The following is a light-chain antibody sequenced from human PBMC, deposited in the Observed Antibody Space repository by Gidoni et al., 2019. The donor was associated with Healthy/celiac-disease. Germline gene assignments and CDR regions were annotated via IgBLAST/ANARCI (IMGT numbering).Light chain of an antibody. CDR2: GAS. V-gene: IGKV3-15*01. J-gene: IGKJ2*01. CDR1: QSVSSN. CDR3: QQYNNWPYT. Sequence: IVITQSPATLSVSPGERATLSCRASQSVSSNLAWYQQKPGQAPRLLIYGASTRATGIPARFSGSGSGTEFTLTISSLKSEDFAVYYCQQYNNWPYTFGQGTKLEIK.